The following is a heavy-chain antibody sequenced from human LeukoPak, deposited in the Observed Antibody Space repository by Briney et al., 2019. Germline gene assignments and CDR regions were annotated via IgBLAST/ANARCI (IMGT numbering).Heavy chain of an antibody. CDR3: ARRYYYNLGSFPFDF. CDR2: IHNSGTT. V-gene: IGHV4-34*01. CDR1: GGPFSGYF. J-gene: IGHJ4*02. Sequence: SETLSLTCAVSGGPFSGYFWSWIRQSSGKGRWWIGEIHNSGTTNYNPSLNSRVTISEDTSKNQFYLNLSSVTAADTAVYYCARRYYYNLGSFPFDFWGQGTLVTVSS. D-gene: IGHD3-10*01.